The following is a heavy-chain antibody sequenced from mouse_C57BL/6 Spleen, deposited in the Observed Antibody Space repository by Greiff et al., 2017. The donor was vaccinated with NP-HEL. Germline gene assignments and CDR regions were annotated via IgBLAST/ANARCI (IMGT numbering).Heavy chain of an antibody. CDR3: ASRGGDPFAY. D-gene: IGHD1-1*02. CDR2: INPNNGGT. Sequence: VQLQQSGPELVKPGASVKISCKASGYTFTDYYMNWVKQSHGKSLEWIGDINPNNGGTSYNQKFKGKATLTVDKSSSTAYMELRSLTSEDSAVYYCASRGGDPFAYWGQGTLVTVSA. CDR1: GYTFTDYY. V-gene: IGHV1-26*01. J-gene: IGHJ3*01.